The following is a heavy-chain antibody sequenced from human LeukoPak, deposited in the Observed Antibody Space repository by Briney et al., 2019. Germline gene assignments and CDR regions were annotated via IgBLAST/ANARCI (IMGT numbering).Heavy chain of an antibody. Sequence: PSETLSLTCAVYGGSFSGYCWSWIRQPPGKGLEWIGEINHSGSTNYNPSLKSRVTISVDTSKNQFSLKLSSVTAADTAVYYCARARELPGYYYYYMDVWGKGTTVTVSS. J-gene: IGHJ6*03. CDR1: GGSFSGYC. CDR2: INHSGST. D-gene: IGHD1-7*01. V-gene: IGHV4-34*01. CDR3: ARARELPGYYYYYMDV.